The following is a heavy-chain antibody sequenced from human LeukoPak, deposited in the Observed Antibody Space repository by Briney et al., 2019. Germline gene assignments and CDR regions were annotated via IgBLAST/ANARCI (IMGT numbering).Heavy chain of an antibody. CDR3: ARRTVRGVIAY. Sequence: SETLSLTFAVYGGAFSGYDWSWIRQPPGKGLEGIGEINHSGSTNYNPSLKSRVTISVDTSKNQFSLKLSSVTAADTAVYYCARRTVRGVIAYWGQGTLVTVSS. CDR2: INHSGST. D-gene: IGHD3-10*01. J-gene: IGHJ4*02. V-gene: IGHV4-34*01. CDR1: GGAFSGYD.